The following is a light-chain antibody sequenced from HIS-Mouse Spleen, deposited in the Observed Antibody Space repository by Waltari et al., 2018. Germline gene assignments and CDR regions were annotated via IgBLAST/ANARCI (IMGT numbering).Light chain of an antibody. CDR3: CSYAGSSTWV. CDR1: SSAVGCYKL. J-gene: IGLJ3*02. CDR2: EGS. Sequence: QSALTQPASVPGPPGPSLTISCTGTSSAVGCYKLVPLYQQHPGKGPKLMIDEGSKRPSGFSNRFSGSKSGNTASLTISGLQAEDEADYYCCSYAGSSTWVFGGGTKLTVL. V-gene: IGLV2-23*01.